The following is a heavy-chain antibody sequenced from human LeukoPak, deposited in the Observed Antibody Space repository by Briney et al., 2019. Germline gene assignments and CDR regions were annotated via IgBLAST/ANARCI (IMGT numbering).Heavy chain of an antibody. D-gene: IGHD2-15*01. CDR2: IYSGGST. CDR3: ARSKVVVAATGGYYYYGMDV. Sequence: GRSLGLSCTTSGFTFTNYGINWVRQAPGKGLEWVSVIYSGGSTYYADSVKGRFTISRDNSKNTLYLQMNSLRAEDTAVYYCARSKVVVAATGGYYYYGMDVWGQGTTVTVSS. J-gene: IGHJ6*02. CDR1: GFTFTNYG. V-gene: IGHV3-53*01.